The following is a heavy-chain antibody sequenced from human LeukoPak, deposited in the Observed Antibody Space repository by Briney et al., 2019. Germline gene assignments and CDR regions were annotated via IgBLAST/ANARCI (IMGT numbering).Heavy chain of an antibody. D-gene: IGHD4-17*01. CDR1: GGSISSSSYY. J-gene: IGHJ4*02. Sequence: SETLSLTCTVSGGSISSSSYYWGWIRQPPGKGLEWIGSIYYSGSTYYNPSLKSRVTISVDTPKNQFSLKLSSVTAADTAVYYCARQGTVTAFDYWGQGTLVTVSS. V-gene: IGHV4-39*01. CDR3: ARQGTVTAFDY. CDR2: IYYSGST.